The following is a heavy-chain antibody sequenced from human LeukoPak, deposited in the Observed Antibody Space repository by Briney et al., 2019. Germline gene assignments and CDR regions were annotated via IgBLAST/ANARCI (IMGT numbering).Heavy chain of an antibody. D-gene: IGHD5-12*01. CDR1: GFTFDDYA. Sequence: GGSLRLSCAASGFTFDDYAMHWVRQAPGKGLEWVSGISWNSGSIGYADSVKGRFTISRDNAKNSLYLQMNSLRAEDTALYYCAKDPSYSGYGLYFDYWGQGTLVTVSS. CDR2: ISWNSGSI. J-gene: IGHJ4*02. CDR3: AKDPSYSGYGLYFDY. V-gene: IGHV3-9*01.